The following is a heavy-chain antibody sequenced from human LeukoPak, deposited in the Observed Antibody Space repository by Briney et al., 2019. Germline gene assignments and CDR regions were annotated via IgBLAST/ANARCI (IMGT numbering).Heavy chain of an antibody. J-gene: IGHJ4*02. CDR1: GGSISSYY. CDR3: ARASMGYSSSWYFDY. CDR2: IYHSGSS. V-gene: IGHV4-59*01. D-gene: IGHD6-13*01. Sequence: ETLSLTCTVSGGSISSYYWSWTRQPPGKGLEWIGYIYHSGSSNYNPSLKSRVTISVDTSKKQFSLKLSSVTAADTAVYYCARASMGYSSSWYFDYWGQGTLVTVSS.